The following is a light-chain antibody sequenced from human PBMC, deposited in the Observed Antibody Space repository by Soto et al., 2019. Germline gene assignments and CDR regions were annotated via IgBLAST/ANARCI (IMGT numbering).Light chain of an antibody. Sequence: QSALTPPASVSGSPGQSLTISCTGSRSDVGSYNLVSWYQHHPGKAPKLMIYDVNKRPSGVSNRFSGSKSGNTASLTISGLQPEDEADYYCCSYAGSSTVIFVGGTKLTVL. CDR3: CSYAGSSTVI. CDR2: DVN. J-gene: IGLJ2*01. V-gene: IGLV2-23*02. CDR1: RSDVGSYNL.